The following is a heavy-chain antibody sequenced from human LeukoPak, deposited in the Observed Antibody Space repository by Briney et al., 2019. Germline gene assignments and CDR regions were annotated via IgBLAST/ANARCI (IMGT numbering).Heavy chain of an antibody. D-gene: IGHD6-13*01. Sequence: PGGSLGLSCAASGFTFSSYGMHWVRQAPGKGLEWVAVIWYDGSNKYYADSVKGRFTISRDNSKNTLYLQMNSLRAEDTAVYYCARDQGGAAAGTGAFDIWGQGTMVTVSS. V-gene: IGHV3-33*01. CDR1: GFTFSSYG. CDR3: ARDQGGAAAGTGAFDI. CDR2: IWYDGSNK. J-gene: IGHJ3*02.